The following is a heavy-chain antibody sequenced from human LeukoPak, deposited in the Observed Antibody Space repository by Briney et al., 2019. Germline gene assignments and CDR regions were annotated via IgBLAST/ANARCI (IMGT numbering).Heavy chain of an antibody. D-gene: IGHD4-17*01. V-gene: IGHV1-18*01. Sequence: ASVKVSCKASGYTFTSYGISWVRQAPGQGIEWMGWISAYNGNTNYAQKLQGRVTMTTDTSTSTAYMELRSLRSDDTAVYYCARAVTTLRGYYYYMDVWGKGTTVTVSS. J-gene: IGHJ6*03. CDR3: ARAVTTLRGYYYYMDV. CDR1: GYTFTSYG. CDR2: ISAYNGNT.